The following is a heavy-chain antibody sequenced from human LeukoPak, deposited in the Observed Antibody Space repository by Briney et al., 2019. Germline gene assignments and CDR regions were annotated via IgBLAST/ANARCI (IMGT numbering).Heavy chain of an antibody. CDR3: ARDVNGFSSTWYEY. D-gene: IGHD6-13*01. V-gene: IGHV3-48*01. Sequence: PGGSLRLSCAAFGFTFSTYSMNWVRQAPGKGLEWVSYITGSSTTIYYADSVKGRFTISRDNAKNSLYLQMNSLRAEDTALYYCARDVNGFSSTWYEYWGQGTLVTVSS. CDR2: ITGSSTTI. J-gene: IGHJ4*02. CDR1: GFTFSTYS.